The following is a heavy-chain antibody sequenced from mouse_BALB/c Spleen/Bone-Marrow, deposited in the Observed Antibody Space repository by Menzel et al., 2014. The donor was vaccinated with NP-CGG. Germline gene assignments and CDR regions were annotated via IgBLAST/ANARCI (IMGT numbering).Heavy chain of an antibody. V-gene: IGHV1-4*01. CDR2: INPSSGYT. D-gene: IGHD2-14*01. J-gene: IGHJ3*01. CDR1: GYTFTSYT. Sequence: QVQLQQSGAELARPGASVKMSCKASGYTFTSYTMHWVKQRPGQGLEWIGYINPSSGYTNYNQKFKDKATLTADKSSSTGYMQLSSLTSEDSAVYYCARAAYYRYDEGAWFAYWGQGTLVTVSA. CDR3: ARAAYYRYDEGAWFAY.